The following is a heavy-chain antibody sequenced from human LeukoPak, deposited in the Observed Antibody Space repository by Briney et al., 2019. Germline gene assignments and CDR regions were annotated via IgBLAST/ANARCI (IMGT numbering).Heavy chain of an antibody. CDR1: GYTYSSND. CDR3: AREGNRSSDSSASYPLDY. V-gene: IGHV1-8*01. D-gene: IGHD1-26*01. J-gene: IGHJ4*02. Sequence: ASVKVSCKASGYTYSSNDINWVRQATGQGLEWMGWMNPHSGNTGYAQKFQGRVTITRNSSISTAYMELSSLRSEDTAVYYCAREGNRSSDSSASYPLDYWGQRTLVTVSS. CDR2: MNPHSGNT.